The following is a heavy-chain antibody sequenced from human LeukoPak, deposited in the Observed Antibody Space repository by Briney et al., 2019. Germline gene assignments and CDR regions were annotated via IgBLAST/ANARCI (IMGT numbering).Heavy chain of an antibody. V-gene: IGHV1-2*02. D-gene: IGHD3-22*01. CDR1: GYTFTGCY. Sequence: ASVKVSCKASGYTFTGCYMHWVRQAPGQGLEWMGWINPNSGGTNYAQKFQGRVTMTRDTSISTAYMELSRLRSDDTAVYYCAREWGDIVDRSGHYYAPWDYWGQGTLVTVSS. CDR2: INPNSGGT. CDR3: AREWGDIVDRSGHYYAPWDY. J-gene: IGHJ4*02.